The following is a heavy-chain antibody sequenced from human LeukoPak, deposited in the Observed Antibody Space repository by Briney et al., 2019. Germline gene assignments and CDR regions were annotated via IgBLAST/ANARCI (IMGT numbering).Heavy chain of an antibody. CDR3: ARGYGSVIQLWVFDY. D-gene: IGHD5-18*01. CDR2: FYYSGST. V-gene: IGHV4-59*01. CDR1: GGSLSSLY. Sequence: KPSETPSLTRTVSGGSLSSLYWRWGRQPPREGLGLVGDFYYSGSTNYNPSLKSRVTISVDTSKNQFSLKLSSVTAADTAVYYCARGYGSVIQLWVFDYWGQGTLVTVSS. J-gene: IGHJ4*02.